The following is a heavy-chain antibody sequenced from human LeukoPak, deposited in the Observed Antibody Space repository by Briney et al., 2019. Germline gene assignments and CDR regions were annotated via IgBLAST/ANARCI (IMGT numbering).Heavy chain of an antibody. Sequence: GESLKISCKGSGYSFTSYWIGWVRQMPGKGLELMGIINPADSDTRYSPSFQGQVTVSADKSITTAYLQWSSLKASDTAMYYCVRLVDLGAFDIWGQGTLVTVSS. V-gene: IGHV5-51*01. J-gene: IGHJ3*02. CDR3: VRLVDLGAFDI. D-gene: IGHD6-6*01. CDR2: INPADSDT. CDR1: GYSFTSYW.